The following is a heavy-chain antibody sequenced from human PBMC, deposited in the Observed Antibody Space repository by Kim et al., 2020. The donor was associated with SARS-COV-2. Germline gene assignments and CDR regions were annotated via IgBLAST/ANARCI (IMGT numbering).Heavy chain of an antibody. Sequence: SNDYADSVKGRFTISRDSSKNTVSLQMISLRAEDTAVYYCARDAVLTGMDVWGQGTAVTVSS. J-gene: IGHJ6*02. V-gene: IGHV3-53*01. CDR3: ARDAVLTGMDV. CDR2: SN. D-gene: IGHD1-20*01.